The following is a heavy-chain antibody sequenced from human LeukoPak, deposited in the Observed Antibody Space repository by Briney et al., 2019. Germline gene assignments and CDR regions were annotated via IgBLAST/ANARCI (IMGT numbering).Heavy chain of an antibody. Sequence: GRSLRLSCAASGFTFSSYGMHWVRQAPGKGLEWVAVIWYDGSNKYYADSVKGRFTISRDNSKNTLYLQMNSLRAEDTAVYYCARSAARNYYDSSGYLDYWGRGTLVTVSS. CDR1: GFTFSSYG. CDR2: IWYDGSNK. V-gene: IGHV3-33*01. CDR3: ARSAARNYYDSSGYLDY. D-gene: IGHD3-22*01. J-gene: IGHJ4*02.